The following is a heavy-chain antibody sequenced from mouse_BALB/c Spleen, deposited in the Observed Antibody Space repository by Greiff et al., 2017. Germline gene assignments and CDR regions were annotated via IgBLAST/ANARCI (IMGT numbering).Heavy chain of an antibody. D-gene: IGHD4-1*01. V-gene: IGHV2-6-2*01. Sequence: VKLVESGPDLVAPSQSLSITCTVSGFSLTSYGVHWVRQPPGKGLEWLVVIWSDGSTTYNSALKSRLSISKDNSKSQVFLKMNSLQTDDTAMYYCARHPGTSYYYAMDYWGQGTSVTVSS. CDR1: GFSLTSYG. CDR2: IWSDGST. J-gene: IGHJ4*01. CDR3: ARHPGTSYYYAMDY.